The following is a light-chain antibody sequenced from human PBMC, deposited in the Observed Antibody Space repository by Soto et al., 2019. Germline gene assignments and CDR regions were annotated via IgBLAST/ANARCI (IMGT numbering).Light chain of an antibody. V-gene: IGKV1-5*03. Sequence: DIQMTQSPSSLSASIGDRVTITCRASQSISSYLNWYQQKPGKAPKLLIYKASSLESGVPSRFSGSGSGTESTLTISSLQPDDFATYYCQQYNSYWTFGQGTKVDIK. CDR2: KAS. J-gene: IGKJ1*01. CDR3: QQYNSYWT. CDR1: QSISSY.